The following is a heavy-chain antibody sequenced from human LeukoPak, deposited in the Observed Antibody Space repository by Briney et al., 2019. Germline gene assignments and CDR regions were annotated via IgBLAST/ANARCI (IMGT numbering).Heavy chain of an antibody. CDR1: GYTFTSYG. Sequence: ASVKVPCKASGYTFTSYGISWVRQAPGQGLEWMGWISAYNGNTNYAQKLQGRVTMTTDTSTSTAYMELRSLRSDDTAVYYCTRDMDSSSWYGDAFDIWGQGTMVTVSS. CDR3: TRDMDSSSWYGDAFDI. J-gene: IGHJ3*02. V-gene: IGHV1-18*01. D-gene: IGHD6-13*01. CDR2: ISAYNGNT.